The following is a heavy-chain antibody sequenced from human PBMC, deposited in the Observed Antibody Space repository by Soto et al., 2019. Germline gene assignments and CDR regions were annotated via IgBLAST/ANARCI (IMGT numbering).Heavy chain of an antibody. J-gene: IGHJ4*02. CDR3: AREGGAGYCGGDCDDQFDY. V-gene: IGHV3-33*01. Sequence: GGSLRLSCAASGFTFSSYGMHWVRQAPGKGLEWVAVIWYDGSNKYYADSVKGRFTISRDNSKNTLYLQMNSLRAEDTAVYYCAREGGAGYCGGDCDDQFDYWGQGTLVTVSS. D-gene: IGHD2-21*02. CDR1: GFTFSSYG. CDR2: IWYDGSNK.